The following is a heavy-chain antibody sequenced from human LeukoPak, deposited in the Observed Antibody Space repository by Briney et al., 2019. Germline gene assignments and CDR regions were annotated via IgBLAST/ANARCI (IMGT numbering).Heavy chain of an antibody. J-gene: IGHJ4*02. Sequence: GGSLRLSCAASGFTFSSYSMNWVRQAPGKGLEWVSSISTSSSYIYYADSVQGRFTVSRDNSKNTLYLQMNSLRAEDTAVYYCAKDRRSIAVGGTGGYFDYWGQGTLVTVSS. V-gene: IGHV3-21*01. CDR2: ISTSSSYI. D-gene: IGHD6-19*01. CDR1: GFTFSSYS. CDR3: AKDRRSIAVGGTGGYFDY.